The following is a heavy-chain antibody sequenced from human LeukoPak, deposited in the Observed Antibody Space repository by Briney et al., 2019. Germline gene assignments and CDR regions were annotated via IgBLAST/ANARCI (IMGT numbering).Heavy chain of an antibody. CDR1: GFTFNIYW. Sequence: PGGSLRLSCAASGFTFNIYWMHWVRQAPGKGLVWVSRINNDGSSTSYADSVKGRFTISRDNAKNSLYLQMNSLRAEDTAVYYCAREGRTSAGDYFDYWGQGTLVTVSS. CDR3: AREGRTSAGDYFDY. J-gene: IGHJ4*02. CDR2: INNDGSST. D-gene: IGHD6-13*01. V-gene: IGHV3-74*01.